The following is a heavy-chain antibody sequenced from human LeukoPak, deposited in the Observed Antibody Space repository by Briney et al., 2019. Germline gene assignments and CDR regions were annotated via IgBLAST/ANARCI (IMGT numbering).Heavy chain of an antibody. Sequence: SQTLSLTCTVSGGSISSGGYYWSWIRQPPGKGLEWIGYIYHSGSTYYNPSLKSRVTISVDRSKNQFSLKLSSVTAADTAVYYCARARREWLRYYYYYMDVWGKGTTVTVSS. V-gene: IGHV4-30-2*01. CDR1: GGSISSGGYY. D-gene: IGHD3-3*01. CDR3: ARARREWLRYYYYYMDV. CDR2: IYHSGST. J-gene: IGHJ6*03.